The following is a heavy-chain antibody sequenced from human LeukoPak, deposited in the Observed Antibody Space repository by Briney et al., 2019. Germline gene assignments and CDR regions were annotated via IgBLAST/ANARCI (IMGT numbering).Heavy chain of an antibody. V-gene: IGHV4-34*01. CDR3: ARALCRGRSSATCYHDY. CDR1: GGSFSGYS. Sequence: SETLSPTSAVYGGSFSGYSWSWIRQPPGKGLNGIGEINHSGSTNYNPSLKSRVTISVDTSKNQFSLKLSSVTAADTAVYYCARALCRGRSSATCYHDYWGQGALVTVSS. J-gene: IGHJ4*02. CDR2: INHSGST. D-gene: IGHD2-2*01.